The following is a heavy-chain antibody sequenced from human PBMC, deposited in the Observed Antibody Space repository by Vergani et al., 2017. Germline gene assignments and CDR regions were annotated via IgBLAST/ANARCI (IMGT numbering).Heavy chain of an antibody. CDR3: AKRSGDY. CDR2: ISGSGNSK. Sequence: EVQLLESGGGLVQPGGSLRLSCAASGFTFTNYAMCWVRPAPGKGLEWVSAISGSGNSKYYADSVKGRFTISRDNSKNTLYLQMNSLRAEDTAIYYCAKRSGDYWGQGTLVTVSS. J-gene: IGHJ4*02. V-gene: IGHV3-23*01. CDR1: GFTFTNYA. D-gene: IGHD1-26*01.